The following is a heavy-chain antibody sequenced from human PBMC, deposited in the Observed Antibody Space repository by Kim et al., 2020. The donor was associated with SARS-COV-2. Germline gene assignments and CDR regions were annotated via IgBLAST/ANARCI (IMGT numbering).Heavy chain of an antibody. CDR3: LRNSFFFEY. J-gene: IGHJ4*02. CDR2: INPEGRTI. V-gene: IGHV3-74*01. Sequence: GGSLRLSCVASGFTFDTFWMHWVRQAPGKGLEWVSRINPEGRTIDYADSVKGRFTISRDNAKNTLYLQMSSLRVEDTAVYYCLRNSFFFEYWGQGSLVTV. CDR1: GFTFDTFW.